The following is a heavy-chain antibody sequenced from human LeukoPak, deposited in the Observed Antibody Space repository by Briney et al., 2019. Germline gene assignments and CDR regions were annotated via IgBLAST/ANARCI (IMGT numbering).Heavy chain of an antibody. CDR1: GFTFSSFG. V-gene: IGHV3-21*01. Sequence: GGSLRLSCAASGFTFSSFGMTWVRQAPGKGLEWVSSISRSSGYIYYADSVKGRFTIPRDNAKNSLHLQMNSLRVEDTAVYYCAGGLGWLVDQWGQGAQVTVSS. CDR3: AGGLGWLVDQ. CDR2: ISRSSGYI. J-gene: IGHJ4*02. D-gene: IGHD2-15*01.